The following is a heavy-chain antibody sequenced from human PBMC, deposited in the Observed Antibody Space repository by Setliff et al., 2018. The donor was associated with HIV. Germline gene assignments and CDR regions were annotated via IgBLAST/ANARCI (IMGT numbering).Heavy chain of an antibody. CDR1: GYTFTSYY. V-gene: IGHV1-18*04. J-gene: IGHJ4*02. CDR3: ARSGLVYDDVLTGPPTDY. CDR2: ISAYNGNT. Sequence: ASVKVSCKASGYTFTSYYMHWVRQATGQGLEWMGWISAYNGNTNYAQKLQGRVTMTTDTSTSTAYMELRSLRSDDTAVYYCARSGLVYDDVLTGPPTDYWGQGTLVTVSS. D-gene: IGHD3-9*01.